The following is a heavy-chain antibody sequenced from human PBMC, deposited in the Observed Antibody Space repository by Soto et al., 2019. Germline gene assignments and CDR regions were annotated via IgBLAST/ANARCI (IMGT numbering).Heavy chain of an antibody. CDR1: GFTFSSYA. V-gene: IGHV3-23*01. D-gene: IGHD2-21*02. CDR2: ISGSGGST. CDR3: AKGKLYCGGDCYPYYFDY. J-gene: IGHJ4*02. Sequence: EVQLLESGGALVQPGGSLRLSCAASGFTFSSYAMSWVRQAPGKGLEWVSGISGSGGSTYYADSVKGRFTISRDNSKNTLYLQMNSLRAKDTAVYYCAKGKLYCGGDCYPYYFDYWGQGTLVTVSS.